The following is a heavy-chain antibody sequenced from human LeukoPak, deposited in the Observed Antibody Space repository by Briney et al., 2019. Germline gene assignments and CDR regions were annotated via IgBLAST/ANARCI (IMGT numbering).Heavy chain of an antibody. Sequence: GGSLRLSCAASGFTFSSYAMSWVRQAPGKGLEWVSAISGSGGSTYYADSVKGRFTISRDNSKNTLYLQMNSLRAEDTAVYYCAKVVDRWAPGGSYYFDYWGQGTLVTVSS. CDR1: GFTFSSYA. CDR2: ISGSGGST. CDR3: AKVVDRWAPGGSYYFDY. V-gene: IGHV3-23*01. J-gene: IGHJ4*02. D-gene: IGHD3-9*01.